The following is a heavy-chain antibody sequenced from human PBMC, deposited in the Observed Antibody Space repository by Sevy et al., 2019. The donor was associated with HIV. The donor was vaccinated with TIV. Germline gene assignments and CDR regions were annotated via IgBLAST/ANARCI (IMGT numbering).Heavy chain of an antibody. Sequence: GGSLRLSCAASGFSLNSYWMSWVRQAPGKGQEWVANIKQDGSVKYYVDSVKGHFTISRDNARNLLYLQMNSLRAEDTALYYCVRAIAADGSFWGQGTLVTVSS. V-gene: IGHV3-7*01. CDR3: VRAIAADGSF. CDR2: IKQDGSVK. J-gene: IGHJ4*02. CDR1: GFSLNSYW. D-gene: IGHD6-13*01.